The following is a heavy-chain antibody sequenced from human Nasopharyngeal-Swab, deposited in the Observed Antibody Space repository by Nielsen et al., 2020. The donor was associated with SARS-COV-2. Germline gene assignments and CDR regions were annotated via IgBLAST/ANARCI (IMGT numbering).Heavy chain of an antibody. Sequence: RQAPGKGLKWIGSVYYGGNTYYNPSLKSRVTISVDTSKNQFSLKLASVTAADTAVYYCAGLAAHGYFYYYYGMDVWGQGTTVTVSS. V-gene: IGHV4-39*01. J-gene: IGHJ6*02. CDR3: AGLAAHGYFYYYYGMDV. CDR2: VYYGGNT. D-gene: IGHD6-6*01.